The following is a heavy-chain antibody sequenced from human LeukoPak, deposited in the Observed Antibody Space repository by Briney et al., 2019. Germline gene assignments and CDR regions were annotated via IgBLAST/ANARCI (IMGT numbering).Heavy chain of an antibody. Sequence: GGSLRLSCAASGFTFDDYAMHWVRQAPGKGLEWVSGISWNSGSIGYADSVKGRFTIPRDNAKNSLYLQMNSLRAEDTALYYCAKDASIAAVGSVDYWGQGTLVTVSS. CDR2: ISWNSGSI. CDR1: GFTFDDYA. J-gene: IGHJ4*02. V-gene: IGHV3-9*01. CDR3: AKDASIAAVGSVDY. D-gene: IGHD6-13*01.